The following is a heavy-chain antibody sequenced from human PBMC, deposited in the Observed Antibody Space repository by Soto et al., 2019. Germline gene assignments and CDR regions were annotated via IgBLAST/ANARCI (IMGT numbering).Heavy chain of an antibody. J-gene: IGHJ4*02. D-gene: IGHD3-10*01. CDR2: VWYDGSIK. CDR1: GFDFEKYG. CDR3: ARENGYGSGYDFDF. V-gene: IGHV3-33*01. Sequence: GGSLRLSCAGSGFDFEKYGMHWVRQAPGKGLEWVAVVWYDGSIKNYADSVKGRFTISRDNSKNTVYLQANSLRAEDTAVYHCARENGYGSGYDFDFWGPGTLVTVSS.